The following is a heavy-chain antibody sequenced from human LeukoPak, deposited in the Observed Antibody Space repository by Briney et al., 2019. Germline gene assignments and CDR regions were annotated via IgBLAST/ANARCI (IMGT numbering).Heavy chain of an antibody. D-gene: IGHD3-10*01. CDR3: ARESYYYTSGSYHPDYYFDY. CDR1: GGSIRSYY. CDR2: IDYSGST. V-gene: IGHV4-59*01. J-gene: IGHJ4*02. Sequence: PSETLSLTCIVSGGSIRSYYWNWIRQPPGKGLEWFAYIDYSGSTDYSRSLKSRVTISVDAYKNLYSLRLRSVTTADTAVYYCARESYYYTSGSYHPDYYFDYWGQGTLVTVSS.